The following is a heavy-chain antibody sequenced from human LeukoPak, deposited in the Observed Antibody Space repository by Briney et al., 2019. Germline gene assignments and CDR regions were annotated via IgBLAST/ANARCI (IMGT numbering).Heavy chain of an antibody. Sequence: GGSLRLSCAASGFTFSSYWMSWVRQAPGKGLEWVANIKQDGSEKYYVDSVKGRFTISRDNAKNSLYLQMNSLRAEDTAVYYCAREGRIVVVPAASDYWGQGTLVTVSS. J-gene: IGHJ4*02. CDR3: AREGRIVVVPAASDY. D-gene: IGHD2-2*01. V-gene: IGHV3-7*01. CDR1: GFTFSSYW. CDR2: IKQDGSEK.